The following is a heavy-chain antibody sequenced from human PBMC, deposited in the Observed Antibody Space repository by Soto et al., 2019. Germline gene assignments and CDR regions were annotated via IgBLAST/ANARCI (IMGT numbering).Heavy chain of an antibody. CDR1: GYTFTSYA. V-gene: IGHV1-3*01. D-gene: IGHD2-15*01. CDR2: INAGNGNT. J-gene: IGHJ4*02. CDR3: ARGTALHQPNFDY. Sequence: ASVKVSCKASGYTFTSYAMHWVRQAPGQRLEWMGWINAGNGNTKYSQKFQGRVTITRDTSASTAYMELSSLRSEDTAVYYCARGTALHQPNFDYWGQGTLVTVSS.